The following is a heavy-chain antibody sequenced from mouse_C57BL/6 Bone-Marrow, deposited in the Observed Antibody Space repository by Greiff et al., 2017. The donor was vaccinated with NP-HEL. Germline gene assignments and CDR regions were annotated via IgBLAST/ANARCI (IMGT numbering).Heavy chain of an antibody. V-gene: IGHV1-54*01. CDR3: ARRDWDGPLDY. J-gene: IGHJ2*01. D-gene: IGHD4-1*01. CDR1: GYAFTNYL. CDR2: INPGSGGT. Sequence: VQLQQSGAELVRPGTSVKVSCKASGYAFTNYLIEWVKQRPGQGLEWIGVINPGSGGTNYNEKFKGKATLTADKSSSTAYMRLSSLTSEDSAVYFCARRDWDGPLDYWGQGTTLTVSS.